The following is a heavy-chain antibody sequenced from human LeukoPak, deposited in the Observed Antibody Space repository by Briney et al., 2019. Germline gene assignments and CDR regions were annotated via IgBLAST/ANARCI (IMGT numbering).Heavy chain of an antibody. J-gene: IGHJ4*02. V-gene: IGHV6-1*01. CDR3: ARGGGVTVAGNLGY. CDR1: GDXVSSNSGA. Sequence: SQTLSLTCAISGDXVSSNSGAWNWIRQSPSRGLQWLGRTYYRSKWYNDYALSVKSRITINPDTSKNQFSLHLNSVTPEDTAIYYCARGGGVTVAGNLGYWGQGTLVTVSS. D-gene: IGHD6-19*01. CDR2: TYYRSKWYN.